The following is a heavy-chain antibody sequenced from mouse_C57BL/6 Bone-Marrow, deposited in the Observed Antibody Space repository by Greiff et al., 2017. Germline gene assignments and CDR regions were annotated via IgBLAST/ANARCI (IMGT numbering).Heavy chain of an antibody. Sequence: EVQLVESGGGLVKPGGSLKLSCAASGFTFSSYAMSWVRQTPEKRLEWVATISDGGSYTYYPDNVKGRFTISRDNAKNNLYLQLSHLKSEDTAMYYWAGLLPFADGGQGALVTVSA. V-gene: IGHV5-4*01. J-gene: IGHJ3*01. CDR2: ISDGGSYT. CDR3: AGLLPFAD. D-gene: IGHD2-3*01. CDR1: GFTFSSYA.